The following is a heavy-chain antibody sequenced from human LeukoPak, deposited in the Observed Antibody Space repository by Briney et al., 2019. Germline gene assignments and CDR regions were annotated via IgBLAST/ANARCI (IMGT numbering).Heavy chain of an antibody. Sequence: QPGRSLRLSCAASGFTFSSYGMHWVRQAPGKGLEWVAVIWYDGSNKYYADSVKGRFTISRDNAKNSLYLQMNSLRDEDTAVYYCARDKHDSSGYYTPTFFDHWGQGTLVTVSS. J-gene: IGHJ4*02. D-gene: IGHD3-22*01. CDR3: ARDKHDSSGYYTPTFFDH. CDR2: IWYDGSNK. CDR1: GFTFSSYG. V-gene: IGHV3-33*01.